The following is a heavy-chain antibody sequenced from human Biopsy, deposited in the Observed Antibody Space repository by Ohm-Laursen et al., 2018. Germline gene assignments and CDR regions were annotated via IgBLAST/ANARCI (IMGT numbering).Heavy chain of an antibody. V-gene: IGHV1-69*11. D-gene: IGHD2-2*01. CDR3: AREAIGYQLPCDD. CDR1: TGTFNSYG. J-gene: IGHJ4*02. Sequence: SSVKVSCKTPTGTFNSYGIIWVRQAPGQGLEWMGRIIPILRTTAYAQTFLGRVTITADSPTSTVDMELTSLTSGDTAVYFCAREAIGYQLPCDDWGQGTLVTVSS. CDR2: IIPILRTT.